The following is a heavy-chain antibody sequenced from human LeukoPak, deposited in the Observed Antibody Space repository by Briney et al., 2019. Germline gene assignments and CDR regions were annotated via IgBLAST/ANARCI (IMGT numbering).Heavy chain of an antibody. Sequence: SVKVYCKASGNSISNYAVSWVRQAPGQGFEWMGGIIPIFGTADYAQKFQGRVTITADQSTSTTYMALSSLKSEDTATYYCTTRACHAGGCSSSFYYYYGLHFWGQGTTVSVSS. J-gene: IGHJ6*02. CDR3: TTRACHAGGCSSSFYYYYGLHF. CDR2: IIPIFGTA. CDR1: GNSISNYA. D-gene: IGHD3-16*01. V-gene: IGHV1-69*13.